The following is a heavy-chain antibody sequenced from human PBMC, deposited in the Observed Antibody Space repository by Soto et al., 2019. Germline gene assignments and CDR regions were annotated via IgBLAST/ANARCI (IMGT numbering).Heavy chain of an antibody. Sequence: QVQLVESGGGVVQPGRSLRLSCAASGFTFSSYAMHGVRQAPGKGLEWVAVISYDGSNKYYADSVKGRFTISRDNSKNTLYLQMNSLRAEDTAVYYCARELDYWGQGTLVTVSS. J-gene: IGHJ4*02. V-gene: IGHV3-30-3*01. CDR1: GFTFSSYA. CDR3: ARELDY. CDR2: ISYDGSNK.